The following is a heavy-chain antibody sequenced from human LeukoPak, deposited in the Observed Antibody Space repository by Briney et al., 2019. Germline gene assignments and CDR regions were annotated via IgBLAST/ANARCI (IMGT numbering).Heavy chain of an antibody. Sequence: SETLSLTCAVYGGSFSGYYWSRIRQPPGKGLEWIGEINHSGSTNYNPSLKSRVTISVDTSKNQFSLKLSSVTAADTAVYYCARGFGGYSYGGTLDWFDPWGQGTLVTVSS. CDR2: INHSGST. V-gene: IGHV4-34*01. J-gene: IGHJ5*02. D-gene: IGHD5-18*01. CDR1: GGSFSGYY. CDR3: ARGFGGYSYGGTLDWFDP.